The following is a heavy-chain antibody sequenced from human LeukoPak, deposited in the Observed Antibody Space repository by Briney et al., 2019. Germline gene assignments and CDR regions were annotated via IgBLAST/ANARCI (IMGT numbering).Heavy chain of an antibody. V-gene: IGHV4-59*01. CDR1: GGSLSSYY. Sequence: PSQTLSLTCTVSGGSLSSYYWSWVRQPPGKGLEWIGYIYYSGSTNYNPSLKSRVTISVDTSKNQFSLKLSSVTAADTAVYYCASLRGYSSYYYMDVWGKGTTVTVSS. CDR3: ASLRGYSSYYYMDV. J-gene: IGHJ6*03. D-gene: IGHD5-18*01. CDR2: IYYSGST.